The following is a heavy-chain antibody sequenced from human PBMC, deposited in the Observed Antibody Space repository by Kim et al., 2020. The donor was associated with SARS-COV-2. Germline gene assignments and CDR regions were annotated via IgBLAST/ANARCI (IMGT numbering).Heavy chain of an antibody. J-gene: IGHJ6*02. CDR2: INWNGGST. CDR3: ARDKIAVAGYISYYYYYGVDL. D-gene: IGHD6-13*01. CDR1: GFTFDDYG. V-gene: IGHV3-20*01. Sequence: GGSLRLSCAASGFTFDDYGMSWVRQAPGKGLEWVSGINWNGGSTGYADSVKGRFTISRDNAKNSLYLQMNSLRAEDTALYHCARDKIAVAGYISYYYYYGVDLWRQETTVTVS.